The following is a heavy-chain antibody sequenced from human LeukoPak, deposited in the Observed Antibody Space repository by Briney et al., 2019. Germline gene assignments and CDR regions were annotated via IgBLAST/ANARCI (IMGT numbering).Heavy chain of an antibody. CDR2: IIPIFGTA. CDR3: ARDSGSEFSSGYCQFDP. V-gene: IGHV1-69*05. Sequence: ASVKVSCKASGGTFSSYAISWVRQAPGQGLEWMGGIIPIFGTANYALKFQGRVTITTDESTSTAYMELSSLRSEDTAVYYCARDSGSEFSSGYCQFDPWGQGTLVTVSS. CDR1: GGTFSSYA. J-gene: IGHJ5*02. D-gene: IGHD3-22*01.